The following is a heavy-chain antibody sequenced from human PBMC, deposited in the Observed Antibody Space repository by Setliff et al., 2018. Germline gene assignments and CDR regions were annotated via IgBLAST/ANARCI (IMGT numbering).Heavy chain of an antibody. CDR1: GGSISSSSYY. V-gene: IGHV4-39*07. CDR2: IYYSGST. D-gene: IGHD5-18*01. CDR3: ARGGYSYGLGGFPLDY. Sequence: LSLTCTVSGGSISSSSYYWGWIRQPPGKGLEWIGSIYYSGSTHYNPSLKSRVTISVDTSKNQFSLKLTSVTAADAAVYYCARGGYSYGLGGFPLDYWGQGTLVTVSS. J-gene: IGHJ4*02.